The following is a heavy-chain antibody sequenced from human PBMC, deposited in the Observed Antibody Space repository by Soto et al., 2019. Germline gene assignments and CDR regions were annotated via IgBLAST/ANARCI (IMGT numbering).Heavy chain of an antibody. CDR1: GFTVSSSY. CDR3: ARRVWDVAVVAAATRGDFYI. Sequence: GGSLRLSCNASGFTVSSSYMSWVRQAPGMGLEWVAVIESGGTAHYADSVKGRFTISRDNPNNIIYLQLHTLRAEDTAVYYCARRVWDVAVVAAATRGDFYIWGQGTMVTVSS. CDR2: IESGGTA. V-gene: IGHV3-53*01. D-gene: IGHD2-15*01. J-gene: IGHJ3*02.